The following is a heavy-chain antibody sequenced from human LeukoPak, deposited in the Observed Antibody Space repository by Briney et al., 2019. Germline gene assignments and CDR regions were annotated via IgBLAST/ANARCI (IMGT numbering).Heavy chain of an antibody. V-gene: IGHV3-48*03. D-gene: IGHD4-17*01. CDR2: ISSSGSTI. CDR3: ARDPTTVTTRGLADY. J-gene: IGHJ4*02. Sequence: RPGGSLRLSCAASGFTFSSYEMNWVRQAPGKGLEWVSYISSSGSTIYYADSVKGRFTISRDNAKNSLYLQTNSLRAEDTAVCYCARDPTTVTTRGLADYWGQGTLVTVSS. CDR1: GFTFSSYE.